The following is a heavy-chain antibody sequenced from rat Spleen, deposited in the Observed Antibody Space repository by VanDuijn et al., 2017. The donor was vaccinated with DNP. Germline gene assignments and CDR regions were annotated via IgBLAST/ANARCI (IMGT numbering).Heavy chain of an antibody. CDR1: GFNFYDYW. CDR2: INKDSIAI. J-gene: IGHJ2*01. CDR3: AKGPNYGGWSDYFDY. Sequence: EVKLVESGGGLVQPGRSLKLSCAASGFNFYDYWMGWDRQAPGKGLEWIGEINKDSIAINYSPSLKDKVTISRDNGQNTLYLQMSKLGSEDTAIYYCAKGPNYGGWSDYFDYWGQGVMVTVSS. D-gene: IGHD1-11*01. V-gene: IGHV4-2*01.